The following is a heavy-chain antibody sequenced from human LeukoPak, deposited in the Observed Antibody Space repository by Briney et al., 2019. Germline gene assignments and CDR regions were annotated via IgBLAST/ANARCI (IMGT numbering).Heavy chain of an antibody. D-gene: IGHD6-19*01. V-gene: IGHV4-61*01. CDR2: IYDSGST. Sequence: PSETLSLTCTVSGGSVSSGSYYWSWIRQPPGKGLEWIAYIYDSGSTNYNPSLKSRVTTSVDTSKNQFSLMLSSVTAADTAVYFCARHGGGWSFDYWGQGTLVTVSS. CDR3: ARHGGGWSFDY. J-gene: IGHJ4*02. CDR1: GGSVSSGSYY.